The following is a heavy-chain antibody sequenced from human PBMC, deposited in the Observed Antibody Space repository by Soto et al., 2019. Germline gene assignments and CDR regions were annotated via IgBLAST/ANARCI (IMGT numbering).Heavy chain of an antibody. CDR1: GFTFSSYA. CDR3: ARIRHYYDSSGYYFKAYAFDI. Sequence: PGGSLRLSCAASGFTFSSYAMHWVRQAPGKGLEWVAVISYDGSNKYYADSVKGRFTISRDNSKNTLYLQMNSLRAEDTAVYYCARIRHYYDSSGYYFKAYAFDIWGQGTLVTV. V-gene: IGHV3-30-3*01. CDR2: ISYDGSNK. D-gene: IGHD3-22*01. J-gene: IGHJ3*02.